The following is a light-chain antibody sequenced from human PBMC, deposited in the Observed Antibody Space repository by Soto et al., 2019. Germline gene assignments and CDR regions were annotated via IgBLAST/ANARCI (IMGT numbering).Light chain of an antibody. V-gene: IGKV3-20*01. CDR2: GAS. CDR1: QGVSRK. Sequence: TQSTATLSVAPEERGTCTGSGSQGVSRKLAWYQQKPGQAARLLIYGASSRATGIPDRFSGSGSGTDFTLTISRLEPEDFAVYYCQQYGSSRRTFGQGTKVDI. CDR3: QQYGSSRRT. J-gene: IGKJ1*01.